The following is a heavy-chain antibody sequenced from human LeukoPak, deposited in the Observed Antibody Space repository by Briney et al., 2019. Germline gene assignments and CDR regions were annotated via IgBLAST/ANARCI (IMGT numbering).Heavy chain of an antibody. D-gene: IGHD3/OR15-3a*01. Sequence: GGSLRLSCAASGSTFTSYWMHWVRQVPGKGLVWVSRINGDGSATSHTDSVKGRFTVSRDNAKNTLYLQMNSLRAEDTAVYYCASEDGTSFAYWGQGTLVTVSS. V-gene: IGHV3-74*01. CDR3: ASEDGTSFAY. J-gene: IGHJ4*02. CDR2: INGDGSAT. CDR1: GSTFTSYW.